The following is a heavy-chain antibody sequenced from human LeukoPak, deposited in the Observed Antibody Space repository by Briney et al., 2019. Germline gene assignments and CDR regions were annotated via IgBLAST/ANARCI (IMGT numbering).Heavy chain of an antibody. J-gene: IGHJ4*02. CDR2: ITAYNGKT. D-gene: IGHD2-15*01. CDR3: ARDPDCSGGSCHFDY. Sequence: ASVKVSCKASGYTFASYGISWVRRAPGQGLEWMGWITAYNGKTNYAQKLQGRVTMTTDTSTSTAYMELRSLRSDDTAVYYCARDPDCSGGSCHFDYWGQGTLVTVSS. V-gene: IGHV1-18*01. CDR1: GYTFASYG.